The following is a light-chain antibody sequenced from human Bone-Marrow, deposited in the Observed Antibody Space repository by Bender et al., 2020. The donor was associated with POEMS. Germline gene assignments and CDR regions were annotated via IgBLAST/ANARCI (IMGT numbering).Light chain of an antibody. V-gene: IGLV2-23*02. CDR3: CSYTGNTDFDV. CDR1: RSDVGSYNL. Sequence: QSALTQPASVSGSPGQSITIPCTGTRSDVGSYNLVSWYQQHPGKAPKLIIYEVSKRPSGISSRFSGSKFGNTASLTISGLQAEDEADYYCCSYTGNTDFDVFGTGTKVTVL. CDR2: EVS. J-gene: IGLJ1*01.